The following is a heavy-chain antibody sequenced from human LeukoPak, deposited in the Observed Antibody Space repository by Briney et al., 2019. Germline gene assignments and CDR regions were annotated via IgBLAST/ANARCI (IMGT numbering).Heavy chain of an antibody. V-gene: IGHV3-53*01. CDR2: IYSGGST. J-gene: IGHJ3*02. Sequence: PGGSLRLSCAASGFTVSSNYMSWVRQAPGKGLEWVSVIYSGGSTYYADSVKGRFTISRDNSKNTLYLQMNSLRAEDTAVYYCARALWFGDDAFDIWGQGTMVTVSS. D-gene: IGHD3-10*01. CDR3: ARALWFGDDAFDI. CDR1: GFTVSSNY.